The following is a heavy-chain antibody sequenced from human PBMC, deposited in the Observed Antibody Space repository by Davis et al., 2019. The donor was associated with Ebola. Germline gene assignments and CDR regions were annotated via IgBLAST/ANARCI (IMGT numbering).Heavy chain of an antibody. Sequence: MPGGSLRLSCAVYGGSFSGYYWSWIRQPPEKGLEWIGEINHSGSTNYNPSLKSRVTISVDTSKNQFSLKLSSVTAADTAVYYCARHFKYYYDSSGYHSIDAFDIWGQGTMVTVSS. V-gene: IGHV4-34*01. CDR2: INHSGST. CDR1: GGSFSGYY. CDR3: ARHFKYYYDSSGYHSIDAFDI. J-gene: IGHJ3*02. D-gene: IGHD3-22*01.